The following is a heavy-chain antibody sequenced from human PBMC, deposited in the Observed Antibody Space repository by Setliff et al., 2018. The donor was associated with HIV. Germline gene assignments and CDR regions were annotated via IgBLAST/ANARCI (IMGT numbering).Heavy chain of an antibody. V-gene: IGHV1-24*01. CDR1: GYTLTELF. D-gene: IGHD3-10*01. J-gene: IGHJ5*02. CDR3: ATGKLSGSGSPIYNWFDP. CDR2: SDPEDGNK. Sequence: ASVKVSCKASGYTLTELFMHWVRQAPGKGLEWMGGSDPEDGNKMYAQKLQGRVTMTEDTSTDTAYMELSSLRSEDTAVYYCATGKLSGSGSPIYNWFDPWGQGTLVHRLL.